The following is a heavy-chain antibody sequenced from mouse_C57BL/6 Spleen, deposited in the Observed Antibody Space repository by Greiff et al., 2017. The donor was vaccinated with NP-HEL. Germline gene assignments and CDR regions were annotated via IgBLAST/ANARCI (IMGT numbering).Heavy chain of an antibody. CDR2: ISRGSSTI. V-gene: IGHV5-17*01. CDR3: ARSKLAHYAMDY. CDR1: GFTFSDYG. D-gene: IGHD4-1*01. J-gene: IGHJ4*01. Sequence: EVMLVESGGGLVKPGGSLKFSCAASGFTFSDYGMHWVRQAPEKGLEWVAYISRGSSTIYYEDTVKGRFTISRDNAKNTRFLQMTSLRSEDTAMYYCARSKLAHYAMDYWGQGTSVTVSS.